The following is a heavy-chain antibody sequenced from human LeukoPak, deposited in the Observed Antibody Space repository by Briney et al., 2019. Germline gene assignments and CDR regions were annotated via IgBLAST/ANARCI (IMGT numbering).Heavy chain of an antibody. CDR1: GFTFNRNN. V-gene: IGHV3-48*01. CDR2: ISSTSITM. CDR3: ARETILAVAGDF. J-gene: IGHJ4*02. Sequence: GGSLRLSCAAPGFTFNRNNMNWVRQAPGKGLEWVSYISSTSITMYYADSVKGRFTISRDNAKNSLYLQMNSLRADDTAVYYCARETILAVAGDFWGQGTLVTVSS. D-gene: IGHD6-19*01.